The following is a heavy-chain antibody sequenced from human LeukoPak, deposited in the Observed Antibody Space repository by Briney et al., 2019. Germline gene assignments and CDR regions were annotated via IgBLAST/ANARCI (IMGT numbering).Heavy chain of an antibody. Sequence: QTGGSLRLSCAASGFTFSGSSIHWVRLASGKGLEWVGRVRSKANNYAAAYAASLKRRFTLSRDDSHNTAYLQMNSLKTEDTAVYYCTRYFPDDRSGRYGDCWGQGTLVTVSS. CDR2: VRSKANNYAA. CDR1: GFTFSGSS. D-gene: IGHD6-19*01. V-gene: IGHV3-73*01. CDR3: TRYFPDDRSGRYGDC. J-gene: IGHJ4*02.